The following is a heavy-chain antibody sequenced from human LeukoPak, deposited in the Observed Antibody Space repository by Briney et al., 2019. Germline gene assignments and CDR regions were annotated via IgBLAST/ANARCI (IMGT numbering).Heavy chain of an antibody. V-gene: IGHV3-33*01. CDR1: SLLLCSYG. CDR3: ARAHYNWNEPPFDS. Sequence: GGSLTLPCTASSLLLCSYGMHWVRLSRGKGREWVALICNDGSNKYYADSVKGRFTISRDNSKNTLSLQMNSLRAEDTAVYYCARAHYNWNEPPFDSWGQGTLVTVSS. CDR2: ICNDGSNK. J-gene: IGHJ4*02. D-gene: IGHD1-20*01.